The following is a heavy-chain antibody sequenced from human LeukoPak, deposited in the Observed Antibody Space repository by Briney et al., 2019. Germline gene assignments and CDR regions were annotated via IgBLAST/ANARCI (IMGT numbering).Heavy chain of an antibody. CDR2: IIPIFGTA. Sequence: SVKVSCKASGGTFSSYAISWVRQAPGQGLEWMGGIIPIFGTANYAQKFQGRVTITADESTSTAYIELSSLRSEDTAVYYCARSLLVGATGNWFDPWGQGTLVTVSS. CDR3: ARSLLVGATGNWFDP. J-gene: IGHJ5*02. V-gene: IGHV1-69*01. CDR1: GGTFSSYA. D-gene: IGHD1-26*01.